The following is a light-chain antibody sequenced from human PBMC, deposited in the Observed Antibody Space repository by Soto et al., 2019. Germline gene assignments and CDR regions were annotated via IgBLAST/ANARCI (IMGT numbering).Light chain of an antibody. CDR1: QGISSW. J-gene: IGKJ4*01. CDR3: QQANSFPPT. V-gene: IGKV1D-12*01. CDR2: AAS. Sequence: DIQMTQSPSSVSASVGDRVTSTCRASQGISSWLAWYPQKPGKAPKLLIYAASSLQSGVPSRFSGSGSGTDFTLTISSLQPEDFATYYCQQANSFPPTFGGGTKVEIK.